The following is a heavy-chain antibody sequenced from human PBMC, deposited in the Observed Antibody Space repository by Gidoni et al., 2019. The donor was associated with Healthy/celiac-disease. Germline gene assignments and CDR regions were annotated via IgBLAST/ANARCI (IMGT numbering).Heavy chain of an antibody. CDR1: GGSISSGDYY. CDR3: ARDRGIVVVPAATEDAFDI. Sequence: QVQLQESGPGLVKPSQTLSLTCTVSGGSISSGDYYWSWIRQPPGKGLEWIGYIYYSGSTYYNPSLKSRVTISVDTSKNQFSLKLSSVTAADTAVYYCARDRGIVVVPAATEDAFDIWGQGTMVTVSS. D-gene: IGHD2-2*01. CDR2: IYYSGST. V-gene: IGHV4-30-4*01. J-gene: IGHJ3*02.